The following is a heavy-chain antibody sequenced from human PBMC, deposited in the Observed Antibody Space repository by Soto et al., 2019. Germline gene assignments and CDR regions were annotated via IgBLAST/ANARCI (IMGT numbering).Heavy chain of an antibody. CDR2: IYYSGST. D-gene: IGHD2-2*01. J-gene: IGHJ6*03. CDR3: ARDSAEGYYYYMDV. CDR1: GGSISSGGYY. V-gene: IGHV4-31*03. Sequence: PSETLSLTCTVSGGSISSGGYYWSWIRQHPGKGLEWIGYIYYSGSTYYNPSLKSRVTISVDTSKNQFSLKLSSVTAADTAVYYCARDSAEGYYYYMDVWGKGTTVTV.